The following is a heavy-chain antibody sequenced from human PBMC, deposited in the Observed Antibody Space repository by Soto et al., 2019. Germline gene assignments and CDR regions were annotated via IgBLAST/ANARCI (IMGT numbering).Heavy chain of an antibody. CDR1: GFTVSINY. J-gene: IGHJ6*03. V-gene: IGHV3-53*04. CDR3: ARDQRIVRDYYMDV. D-gene: IGHD2-15*01. CDR2: IYSGGST. Sequence: LRLSCAASGFTVSINYMSWVRQAPGKGLEWVSVIYSGGSTYHADSVKGRFTISRHNSKNTLYLQMNSLRAEDTAVYYCARDQRIVRDYYMDVWGKGTTVTVSS.